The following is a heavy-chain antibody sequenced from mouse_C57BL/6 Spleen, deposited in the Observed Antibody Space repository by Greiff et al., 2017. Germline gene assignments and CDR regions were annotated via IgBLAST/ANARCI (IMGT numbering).Heavy chain of an antibody. CDR1: GYTFTDYE. D-gene: IGHD4-1*01. CDR3: TKLGYAMDY. J-gene: IGHJ4*01. CDR2: IDPETGGT. V-gene: IGHV1-15*01. Sequence: VKLMESGAELVRPGASVTLSCKASGYTFTDYEMHWVKQTPVHGLEWIGAIDPETGGTAYNQKFKGKAILTADKSSSTAYMELRSLTSEDSAVYYCTKLGYAMDYWGQGTSVTVSS.